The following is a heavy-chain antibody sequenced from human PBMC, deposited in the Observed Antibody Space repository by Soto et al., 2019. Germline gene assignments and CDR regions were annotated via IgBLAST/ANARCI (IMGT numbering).Heavy chain of an antibody. J-gene: IGHJ4*02. Sequence: SETLSLTCAVSGYSISSGYYWGWIRQPPGKGLEWIGSIYHSGSTYYNPSLKSRVTISVDTSKNQFSLKLSSVTAAGTAVYYCAVVSPTASIDYWGQGTLVTVSS. D-gene: IGHD2-15*01. CDR3: AVVSPTASIDY. CDR1: GYSISSGYY. V-gene: IGHV4-38-2*01. CDR2: IYHSGST.